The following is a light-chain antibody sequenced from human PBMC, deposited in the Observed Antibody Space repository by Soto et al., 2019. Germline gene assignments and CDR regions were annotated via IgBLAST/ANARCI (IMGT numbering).Light chain of an antibody. CDR3: VAWDDSLNGYVV. J-gene: IGLJ2*01. CDR1: SSNIGSNT. CDR2: RNN. V-gene: IGLV1-44*01. Sequence: QSVLAPPPSASGTPGQRVTISCSGSSSNIGSNTVDWYQQLPGTAPKLVIYRNNQRPSGVPDRFSGSKSGTSASLAISGLQSEDEADYYCVAWDDSLNGYVVFGGGTKVTVL.